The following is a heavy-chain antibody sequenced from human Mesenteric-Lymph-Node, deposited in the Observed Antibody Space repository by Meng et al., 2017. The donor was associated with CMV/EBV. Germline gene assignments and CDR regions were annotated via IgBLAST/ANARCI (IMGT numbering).Heavy chain of an antibody. J-gene: IGHJ4*02. CDR2: MYHSGST. Sequence: SETLSLTCTVSGYSISSGYYWGWIRQPPGKGLEWIGSMYHSGSTYYNPPLKSRVTISVDTSKNQFSLKLSSVTAADTAVYYCASHTIFGVVTTNYYFDYWGQGTLVTVSS. D-gene: IGHD3-3*01. CDR1: GYSISSGYY. V-gene: IGHV4-38-2*02. CDR3: ASHTIFGVVTTNYYFDY.